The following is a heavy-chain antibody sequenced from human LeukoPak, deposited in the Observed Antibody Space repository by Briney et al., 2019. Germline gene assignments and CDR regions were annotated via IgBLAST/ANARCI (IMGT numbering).Heavy chain of an antibody. CDR1: GFTFTNYA. D-gene: IGHD4-11*01. V-gene: IGHV3-30*04. CDR3: ARSPYSNYPTSDY. J-gene: IGHJ4*02. CDR2: ISSDGRDT. Sequence: GRSLRLSCAASGFTFTNYAMHWVRQAPGKGLEWVALISSDGRDTYYADSVKGRFTISRDNSKNTLSLQMNSLRAEDTAVYYCARSPYSNYPTSDYWGQGTLVTVSS.